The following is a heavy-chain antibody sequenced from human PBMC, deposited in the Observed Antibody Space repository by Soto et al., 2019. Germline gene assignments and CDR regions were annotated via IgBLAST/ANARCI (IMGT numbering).Heavy chain of an antibody. CDR1: GFTFSDHY. D-gene: IGHD4-17*01. V-gene: IGHV3-72*01. CDR2: IRNKVNSYTT. Sequence: TGGSLRLSCAVSGFTFSDHYMDWVRQAPGKGLEWVGRIRNKVNSYTTEYAASVKGRFAISRDDSKNSLFLQMNSLKIEDTAVYFCARSTVAVTPFYSDYWGRGTLVTVSS. J-gene: IGHJ4*02. CDR3: ARSTVAVTPFYSDY.